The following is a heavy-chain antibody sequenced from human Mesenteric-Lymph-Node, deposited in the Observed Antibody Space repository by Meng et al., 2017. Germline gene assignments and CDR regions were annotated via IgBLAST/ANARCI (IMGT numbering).Heavy chain of an antibody. Sequence: GESLKISCAASGFTFSSHSMNWVRQAPGKGLEWVSSITSGSSYIYYADSVKDRFTISRDNAKNSLYLQMNSLRAEDTAVYYCATAFGLVEKLNPDYWGQGTLVTVSS. J-gene: IGHJ4*02. D-gene: IGHD6-19*01. CDR3: ATAFGLVEKLNPDY. V-gene: IGHV3-21*01. CDR2: ITSGSSYI. CDR1: GFTFSSHS.